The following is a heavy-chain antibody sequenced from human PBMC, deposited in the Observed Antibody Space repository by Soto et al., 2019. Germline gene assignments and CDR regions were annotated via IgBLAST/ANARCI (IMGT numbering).Heavy chain of an antibody. J-gene: IGHJ3*02. CDR1: GCNCRSYA. CDR3: ARDYGRLYDAFDI. V-gene: IGHV3-23*01. Sequence: GGPKRLSWTAAGCNCRSYAVSWCSQNPGKGLEWVSAISGSGGSTYYADSVKGRFTISRDNSKNTLYLQMNSLRAEDTAVYYCARDYGRLYDAFDIWGQATMVTLS. CDR2: ISGSGGST. D-gene: IGHD4-17*01.